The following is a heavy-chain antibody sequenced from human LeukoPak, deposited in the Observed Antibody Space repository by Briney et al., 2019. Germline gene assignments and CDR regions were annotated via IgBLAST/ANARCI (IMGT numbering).Heavy chain of an antibody. J-gene: IGHJ4*02. D-gene: IGHD2-2*01. CDR1: GYTFTGYY. CDR2: INPNSGGT. CDR3: ARGVGDIVVVPAMYYFDY. V-gene: IGHV1-2*04. Sequence: ASVKLSCKASGYTFTGYYMHWVRQAPGQGLEWMGWINPNSGGTNYAQKFQGWVTMTRDTSISTAYMELSRLRSDDTAVYYCARGVGDIVVVPAMYYFDYWGQGTLVTVSS.